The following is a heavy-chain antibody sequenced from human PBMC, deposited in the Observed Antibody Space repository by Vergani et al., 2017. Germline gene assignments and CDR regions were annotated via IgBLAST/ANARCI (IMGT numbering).Heavy chain of an antibody. D-gene: IGHD5-18*01. CDR3: AKHTAMVTHPFDY. CDR2: SSGSGGST. V-gene: IGHV3-23*01. J-gene: IGHJ4*02. Sequence: EVQLLESGGGLVQPGGSLRLSCAASGFTFSSYAMSWVRQAPGKGLEWVSASSGSGGSTYYSDSVKGRFTISRDNSKNTLYLQMNSLRAEDTAVYYCAKHTAMVTHPFDYWGQGTLVTVSS. CDR1: GFTFSSYA.